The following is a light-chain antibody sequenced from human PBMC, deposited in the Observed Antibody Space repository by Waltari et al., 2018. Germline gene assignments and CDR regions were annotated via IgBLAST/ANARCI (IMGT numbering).Light chain of an antibody. Sequence: QSVVTQEPSVSVSPGGTVTLTCGLSSGSVATNYYPSWYQQTPGQPPRTLIYNTNPRSSGVPDRFSGSILGTKAALTITGAQADDESDYYCVLYMGSGISVFGGGTKLTVL. J-gene: IGLJ3*02. CDR1: SGSVATNYY. CDR3: VLYMGSGISV. CDR2: NTN. V-gene: IGLV8-61*01.